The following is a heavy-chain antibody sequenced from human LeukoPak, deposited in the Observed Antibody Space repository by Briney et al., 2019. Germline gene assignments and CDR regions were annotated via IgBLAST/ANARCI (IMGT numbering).Heavy chain of an antibody. Sequence: GFLKISLATPGFTVRSNYISWVPQASGKGLEWVSVIYSGGSTYYADSVKGRFTISRDNSKNTLYLQMNSLRAEDTAVYYCARRFDIWGQGTMVTVSS. CDR3: ARRFDI. CDR2: IYSGGST. CDR1: GFTVRSNY. V-gene: IGHV3-53*01. J-gene: IGHJ3*02.